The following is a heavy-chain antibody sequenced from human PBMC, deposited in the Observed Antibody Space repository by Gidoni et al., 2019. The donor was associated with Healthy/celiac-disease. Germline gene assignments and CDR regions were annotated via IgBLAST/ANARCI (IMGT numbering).Heavy chain of an antibody. CDR1: GYPFTSYG. D-gene: IGHD2-2*03. Sequence: QVQLVQSGAEVKKPGASVKVSCKASGYPFTSYGISWVRQAPGQGLEWMGWISAYNGNTNYAQKLQGRVTMTTDTSTSTAYMELRSLRSDDTAVYYCARDGTIVDIVVVPAAMVYYYGMDVWGQGTTVTVSS. J-gene: IGHJ6*02. V-gene: IGHV1-18*01. CDR3: ARDGTIVDIVVVPAAMVYYYGMDV. CDR2: ISAYNGNT.